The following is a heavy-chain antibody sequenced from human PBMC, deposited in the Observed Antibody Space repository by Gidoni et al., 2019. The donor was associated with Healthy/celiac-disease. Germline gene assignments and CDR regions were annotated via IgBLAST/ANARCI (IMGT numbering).Heavy chain of an antibody. D-gene: IGHD5-12*01. CDR3: ASFRDGYNSVAFDI. J-gene: IGHJ3*02. CDR2: PIFGTA. Sequence: PIFGTANYAQKFQGRVTITADESTSTAYMELSSLRSEDTAVYYCASFRDGYNSVAFDIWGQGTMVTVSS. V-gene: IGHV1-69*01.